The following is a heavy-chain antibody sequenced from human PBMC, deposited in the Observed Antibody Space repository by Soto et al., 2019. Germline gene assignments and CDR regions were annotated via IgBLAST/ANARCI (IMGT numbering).Heavy chain of an antibody. CDR3: ARGSLGELSLYYYGMDV. CDR1: GGTFSSNA. V-gene: IGHV1-69*06. J-gene: IGHJ6*02. CDR2: IIPIFGSA. Sequence: SVKVSCKASGGTFSSNAISWVRQAPGQGLEWMGGIIPIFGSANYAQNFQGRATITADKSTSTAYMELSSLRPEDTAVYYCARGSLGELSLYYYGMDVWGQGTTVTVSS. D-gene: IGHD3-10*01.